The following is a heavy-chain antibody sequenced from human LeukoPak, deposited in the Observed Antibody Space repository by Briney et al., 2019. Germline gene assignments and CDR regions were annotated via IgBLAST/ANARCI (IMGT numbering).Heavy chain of an antibody. V-gene: IGHV3-64*01. Sequence: GGSLRLSCAASGFTFSSYAMHWVRQAPGKGLEYVSAISSNGGSTYYANSVKGRFTISRDNSKNTLYLQMGSLRAEDMAVYYCARGYCSGGSCDVSYWGQGTLVTVSS. CDR2: ISSNGGST. J-gene: IGHJ4*02. CDR3: ARGYCSGGSCDVSY. CDR1: GFTFSSYA. D-gene: IGHD2-15*01.